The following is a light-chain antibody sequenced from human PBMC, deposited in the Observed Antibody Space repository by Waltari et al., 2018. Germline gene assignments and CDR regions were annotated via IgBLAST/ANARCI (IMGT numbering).Light chain of an antibody. V-gene: IGLV2-23*02. CDR1: SSDVGNYKR. CDR3: SSYAGSSKGV. J-gene: IGLJ2*01. CDR2: AVS. Sequence: QSALTQPASVSGSPGQSITISCTGTSSDVGNYKRVSWYQQHPGKAPKLMIYAVSKLPSGFSDRFSGSKSGDMASLTIFGLQPEDEAEYFCSSYAGSSKGVFGGGTKVTVL.